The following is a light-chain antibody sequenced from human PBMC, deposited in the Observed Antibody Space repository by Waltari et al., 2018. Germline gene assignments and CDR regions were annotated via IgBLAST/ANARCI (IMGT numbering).Light chain of an antibody. CDR1: ALPKQY. Sequence: SYELTQPPSVSVSPGQTARITCSGDALPKQYAYWYQQKPGQAPVLVIYKNSERPSGIPEAFSGSSSGTTVTLTISGVQAEDEADYYCQSADSSGTYEVFGGGTKLTVL. V-gene: IGLV3-25*03. CDR2: KNS. J-gene: IGLJ3*02. CDR3: QSADSSGTYEV.